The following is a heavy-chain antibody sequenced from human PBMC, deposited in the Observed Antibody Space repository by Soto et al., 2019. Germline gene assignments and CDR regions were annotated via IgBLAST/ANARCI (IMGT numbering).Heavy chain of an antibody. CDR1: GFTFTNYA. J-gene: IGHJ5*02. D-gene: IGHD1-26*01. Sequence: EVQLSESGGDLRQPGGSLRLSCAASGFTFTNYAMTWVRQTPGKGLEWVSGISASGGLKYYADSVQGRLTVSRDNSKNILYLQMDNLRDEDTALYYCAREVGAPSGWLDPWGQGTQVTVSS. V-gene: IGHV3-23*01. CDR3: AREVGAPSGWLDP. CDR2: ISASGGLK.